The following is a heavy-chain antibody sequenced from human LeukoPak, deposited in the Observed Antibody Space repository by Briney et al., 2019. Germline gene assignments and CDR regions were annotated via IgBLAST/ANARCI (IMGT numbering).Heavy chain of an antibody. Sequence: GGSLRLSCAASGFTFSIYAMSWVRQAPGKGLEWVSAISGSGGTAYYADSVKGRFTISRDNSKNTLYLQMNSLRAEDTAVYYCAKKPPGDFWSGYFDYWGQGTLVTVSS. D-gene: IGHD3-3*01. CDR2: ISGSGGTA. CDR1: GFTFSIYA. J-gene: IGHJ4*02. CDR3: AKKPPGDFWSGYFDY. V-gene: IGHV3-23*01.